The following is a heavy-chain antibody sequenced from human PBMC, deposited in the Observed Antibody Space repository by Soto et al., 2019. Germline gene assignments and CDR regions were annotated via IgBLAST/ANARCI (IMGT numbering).Heavy chain of an antibody. D-gene: IGHD2-15*01. Sequence: GGSLTLSCAASGFTFSSYAITWVRQAPGKGLEWVSAISAGGGNTYYRDSVKGRFTISRDNSKNTLYLQMNSLRAEDTAVYFCAQTPPSLHLFDPWGQGNLVTGTS. V-gene: IGHV3-23*01. CDR3: AQTPPSLHLFDP. CDR2: ISAGGGNT. CDR1: GFTFSSYA. J-gene: IGHJ5*02.